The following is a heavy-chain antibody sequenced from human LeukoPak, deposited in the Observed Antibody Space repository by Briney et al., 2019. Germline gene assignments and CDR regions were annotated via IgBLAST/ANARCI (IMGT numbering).Heavy chain of an antibody. CDR3: ARQSGWLPDY. V-gene: IGHV3-21*01. CDR1: GFTFSSYS. CDR2: ISSSSSYI. D-gene: IGHD3-22*01. J-gene: IGHJ4*02. Sequence: GGSLRLSCAASGFTFSSYSMNWVRQAREKGLEWVSSISSSSSYIYYADSVKGRFTISRDNAKNSLYLQMNSLRAEDTAVYYCARQSGWLPDYWGQGTLVTVSS.